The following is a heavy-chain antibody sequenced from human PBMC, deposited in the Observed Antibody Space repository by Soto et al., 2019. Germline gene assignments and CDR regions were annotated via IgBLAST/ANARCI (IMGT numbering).Heavy chain of an antibody. Sequence: VQLVESGGGVVQPGRSLRLSCAASGFTFSSYAMHWVRQAPGKGLEWVAVISYDGSNKYYADSVKGRFTISRDNSKNTLYLQMNSLRAEDTAVYYCARAGGGRDNWNYDGMDVWGQGTTVTVSS. V-gene: IGHV3-30-3*01. CDR3: ARAGGGRDNWNYDGMDV. J-gene: IGHJ6*02. CDR1: GFTFSSYA. CDR2: ISYDGSNK. D-gene: IGHD1-20*01.